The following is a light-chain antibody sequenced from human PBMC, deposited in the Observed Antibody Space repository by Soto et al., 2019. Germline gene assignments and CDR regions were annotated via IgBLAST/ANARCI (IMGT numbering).Light chain of an antibody. CDR1: QTISSNY. J-gene: IGKJ1*01. V-gene: IGKV3-20*01. CDR3: QQYVSWT. CDR2: GTS. Sequence: EIVLTQSPGTLSVSPGERATLSCRASQTISSNYLAWYQQKPGQAPSLLIYGTSSRATGIPERFSGSGSGTDFTLTINRLEREDSAIYYCQQYVSWTFGQGTKVEI.